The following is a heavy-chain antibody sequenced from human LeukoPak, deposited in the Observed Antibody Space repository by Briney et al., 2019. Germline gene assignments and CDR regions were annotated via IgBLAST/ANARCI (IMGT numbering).Heavy chain of an antibody. D-gene: IGHD3-10*01. V-gene: IGHV4-30-4*01. CDR1: GDSISSGDYY. CDR3: ARVAGQAGESLYRVQFYYFDY. CDR2: IYYSGST. J-gene: IGHJ4*02. Sequence: PSQTLSLTCTVSGDSISSGDYYWSWIRQPPGKGLGWMGYIYYSGSTYYNPSLRSRVTMSVDTSKNQISLKLSSVTAADTAVYYCARVAGQAGESLYRVQFYYFDYWGQGTLVTVSS.